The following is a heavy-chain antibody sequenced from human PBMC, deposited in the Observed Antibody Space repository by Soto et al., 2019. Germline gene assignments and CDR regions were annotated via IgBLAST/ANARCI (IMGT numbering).Heavy chain of an antibody. D-gene: IGHD3-16*02. CDR3: ARSAGGVFGIIIEGPNWSAS. CDR2: INHNGGST. J-gene: IGHJ5*01. V-gene: IGHV1-46*01. CDR1: ADAFPSYY. Sequence: SLTVSCKPPADAFPSYYIPWVRQAGGRWLGWMGIINHNGGSTRFEQKIQGRITTTTETSTSTVYMELRSLRSEDTAVYQCARSAGGVFGIIIEGPNWSASWPQGSRVTVSP.